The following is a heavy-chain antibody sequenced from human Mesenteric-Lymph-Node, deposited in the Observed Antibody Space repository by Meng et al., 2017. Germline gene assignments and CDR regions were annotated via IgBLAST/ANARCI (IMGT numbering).Heavy chain of an antibody. CDR3: VTDSKTTGDDAFDI. CDR1: GYTLTELC. D-gene: IGHD7-27*01. J-gene: IGHJ3*02. V-gene: IGHV1-24*01. Sequence: ASVKVSCKVSGYTLTELCMHWVRQTPGKGLEWMGGFDPEDGETVYAQKFQGRVTMTEDTSTDTAYMDLSSLRSEDTAVYYCVTDSKTTGDDAFDIWGQGTRVTVSS. CDR2: FDPEDGET.